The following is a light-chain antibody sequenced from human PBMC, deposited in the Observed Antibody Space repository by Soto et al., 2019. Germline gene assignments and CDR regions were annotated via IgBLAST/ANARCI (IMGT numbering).Light chain of an antibody. J-gene: IGKJ2*01. CDR3: HQYHSPPQT. V-gene: IGKV3-20*01. CDR1: QTMTRAY. Sequence: EIVLMQSPCTLSLSPGARSTLSCRASQTMTRAYVAWYQQKPGQAPRLLIYAASYRATGISDKFSGSGSGTDFSLTSSRLEPEDSAVYYCHQYHSPPQTFGQGTKVDIK. CDR2: AAS.